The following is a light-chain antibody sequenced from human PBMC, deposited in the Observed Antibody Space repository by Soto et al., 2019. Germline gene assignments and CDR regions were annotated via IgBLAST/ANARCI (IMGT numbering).Light chain of an antibody. V-gene: IGKV1-39*01. CDR2: AAS. CDR1: QSISSY. CDR3: QQSYSTLVT. J-gene: IGKJ2*01. Sequence: DIPMTQSPSSLSASVGDRVTITCRASQSISSYLNWYQQKPGKAPKLLIYAASSLQSGVPSRFSGSGSGTAVTLTISSLQPEDFATYYCQQSYSTLVTFGQGTKLEIK.